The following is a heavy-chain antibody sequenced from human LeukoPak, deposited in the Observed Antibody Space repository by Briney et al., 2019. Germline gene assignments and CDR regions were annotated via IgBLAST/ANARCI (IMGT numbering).Heavy chain of an antibody. CDR2: IYYSGST. J-gene: IGHJ3*02. Sequence: PSETLSLTCTVSGGSISSYYWSWIRQPPGKGLEWIGYIYYSGSTNYNPSLKSRVTISVDTSKNQFSLKLSSVTAADTAVYYCARGDYDYVWGSSGAFDIWGQGTMVTVSS. V-gene: IGHV4-59*01. CDR1: GGSISSYY. CDR3: ARGDYDYVWGSSGAFDI. D-gene: IGHD3-16*01.